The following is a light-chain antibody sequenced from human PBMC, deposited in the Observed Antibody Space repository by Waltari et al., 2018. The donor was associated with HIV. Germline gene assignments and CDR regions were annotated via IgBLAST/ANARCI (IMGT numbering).Light chain of an antibody. J-gene: IGLJ3*02. CDR3: CSYADDYTWV. V-gene: IGLV2-11*01. Sequence: QSALTQPRSVSGSPGPSVTISCTGTSSDVGYYNYVSWYQQHPGKAPKLKIFDVNKRPSGVPDRFSGSKSGNTASLTISGLQAEDEADYYCCSYADDYTWVFGGGTKLTVL. CDR1: SSDVGYYNY. CDR2: DVN.